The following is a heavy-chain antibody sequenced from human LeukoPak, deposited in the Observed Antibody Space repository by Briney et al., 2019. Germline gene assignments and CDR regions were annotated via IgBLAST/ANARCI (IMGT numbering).Heavy chain of an antibody. D-gene: IGHD2-21*02. CDR2: INTGNGNT. CDR1: GYTFTSYA. J-gene: IGHJ4*02. CDR3: ARNTETAIPLPYYYDY. V-gene: IGHV1-3*04. Sequence: ASVKVSCKASGYTFTSYAMHWVRQAPGQRLECMGWINTGNGNTKYSQKFQGRVTITRDTSASTAYMDLSSLRSEDTAVYYCARNTETAIPLPYYYDYWGQGTLVTVSS.